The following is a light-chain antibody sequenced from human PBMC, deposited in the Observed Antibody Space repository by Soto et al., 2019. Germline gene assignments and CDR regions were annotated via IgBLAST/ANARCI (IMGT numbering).Light chain of an antibody. CDR1: QTISSY. J-gene: IGKJ5*01. CDR2: AAS. V-gene: IGKV1-39*01. CDR3: QQSYSIPIP. Sequence: DIQMTQSPSSLSASVGDRVTITCRASQTISSYLNWYQQKPGKAPKLLIYAASSLQSGVPSRFSGSGSGTDFTLTIISLQPEDFATYYCQQSYSIPIPFGQGTRLEIK.